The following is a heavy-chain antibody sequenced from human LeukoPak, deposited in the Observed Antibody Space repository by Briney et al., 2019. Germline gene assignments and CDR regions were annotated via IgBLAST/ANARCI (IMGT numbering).Heavy chain of an antibody. D-gene: IGHD3-10*01. J-gene: IGHJ5*02. CDR1: GFTFGDYA. V-gene: IGHV3-49*04. CDR3: TRDTMVRGVILNWFDP. CDR2: IRSKAYGGTT. Sequence: GGSLRLSCTASGFTFGDYAMSWVRQAPGKGLEWVGFIRSKAYGGTTEYAASVKGRFTISRDDSKSIAYLQMNGLKTEDTAVYYCTRDTMVRGVILNWFDPWGQGTLVTVSS.